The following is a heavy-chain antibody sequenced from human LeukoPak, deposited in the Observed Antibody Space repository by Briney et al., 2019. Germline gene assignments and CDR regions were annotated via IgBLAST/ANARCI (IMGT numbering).Heavy chain of an antibody. J-gene: IGHJ3*02. CDR3: ARLWPNDDAFDI. CDR1: GGSISSSPYY. CDR2: IYYGGTT. Sequence: EPSETLSLTCTVSGGSISSSPYYWGWIRQPPGKGLEWVGSIYYGGTTYYNPSLKSRVTISVDTSKKQFSLELSSVTAADTAVYYCARLWPNDDAFDIWGQGTMVTVSS. V-gene: IGHV4-39*01.